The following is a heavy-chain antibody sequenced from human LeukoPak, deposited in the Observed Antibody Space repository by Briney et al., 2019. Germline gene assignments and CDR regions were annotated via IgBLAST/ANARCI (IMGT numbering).Heavy chain of an antibody. D-gene: IGHD3-10*01. CDR1: GFTFSSYS. CDR3: AKRSGLGSGTPKVAYFDL. V-gene: IGHV3-21*01. Sequence: PGGSLRLSCAASGFTFSSYSMNWVRQAPGKGLEGVSSISSSSSYIYYADSVKGRFTISRDNAKNSLYQQMNSLRAEDTAVYYCAKRSGLGSGTPKVAYFDLWGQGTLVTVSS. CDR2: ISSSSSYI. J-gene: IGHJ4*02.